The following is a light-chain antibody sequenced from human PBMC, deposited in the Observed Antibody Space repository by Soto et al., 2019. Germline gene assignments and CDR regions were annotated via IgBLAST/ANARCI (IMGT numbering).Light chain of an antibody. CDR2: DAS. V-gene: IGKV1-5*01. Sequence: DIQMTQSPSTLSASVGDRVTITCRASQSISSWLAWYQQKPGKAPKLLIYDASSLESGVPSMFSGSGSGTEFTLTISRLQPDDFATYYCQQYNSYSLYTFGQGTKLEIK. CDR1: QSISSW. J-gene: IGKJ2*01. CDR3: QQYNSYSLYT.